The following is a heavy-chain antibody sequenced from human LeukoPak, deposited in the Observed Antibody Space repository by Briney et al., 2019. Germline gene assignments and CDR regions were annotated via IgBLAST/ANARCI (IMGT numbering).Heavy chain of an antibody. CDR3: ARDPAVIYYYYGMDV. CDR2: IYYSGST. CDR1: GGSISSGDYY. D-gene: IGHD2-21*01. Sequence: PSETLSLTCTVSGGSISSGDYYWSWIRQPPGKGLEWIGYIYYSGSTYCNPSLKSRVTISVDTSKSQFSLKLSSVTAADTAVYYCARDPAVIYYYYGMDVWGQGTTVTVSS. J-gene: IGHJ6*02. V-gene: IGHV4-30-4*01.